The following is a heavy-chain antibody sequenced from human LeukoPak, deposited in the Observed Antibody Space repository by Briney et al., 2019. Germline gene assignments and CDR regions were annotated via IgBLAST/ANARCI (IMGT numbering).Heavy chain of an antibody. V-gene: IGHV4-34*01. J-gene: IGHJ4*02. CDR1: GGSFSGYY. Sequence: PSETLSHTCAVYGGSFSGYYWSWIRQPPGKGLEWIGEINHSGSTNYNPSLKSRVTISVDTSKNQFSLKLSSVTAADMAVYYCARGRGSSSFDYWGQGTLVTVSS. D-gene: IGHD1-26*01. CDR3: ARGRGSSSFDY. CDR2: INHSGST.